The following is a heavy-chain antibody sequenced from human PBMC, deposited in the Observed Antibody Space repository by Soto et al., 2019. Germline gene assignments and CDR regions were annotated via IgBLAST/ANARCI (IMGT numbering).Heavy chain of an antibody. CDR2: ISGSGGST. D-gene: IGHD3-3*01. CDR1: GFTFSSYA. Sequence: GGSLRLSCAASGFTFSSYAMSWVRQAPGKGLEWVSAISGSGGSTYYADSVKGRFTISRDNSKNTLYLQMNSLRAEDTAVYYCAKWVSLTDFWSGYSRDYYYYYGMDVWGQGTTVTVS. CDR3: AKWVSLTDFWSGYSRDYYYYYGMDV. V-gene: IGHV3-23*01. J-gene: IGHJ6*02.